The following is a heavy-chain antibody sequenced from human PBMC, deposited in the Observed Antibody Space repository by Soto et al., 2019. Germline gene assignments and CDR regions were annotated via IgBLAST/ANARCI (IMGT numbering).Heavy chain of an antibody. CDR1: GFSISSYY. Sequence: PSETLSLTCTFSGFSISSYYWSWIRQPPGKGLEWIGYIYYSGSTNYNPSLKSRVTISVDTSKNQFSLKLSSVTAADTAVYYCARVREQWLTQGVWFDPWGQGTLVTVSS. CDR2: IYYSGST. J-gene: IGHJ5*02. D-gene: IGHD6-19*01. V-gene: IGHV4-59*01. CDR3: ARVREQWLTQGVWFDP.